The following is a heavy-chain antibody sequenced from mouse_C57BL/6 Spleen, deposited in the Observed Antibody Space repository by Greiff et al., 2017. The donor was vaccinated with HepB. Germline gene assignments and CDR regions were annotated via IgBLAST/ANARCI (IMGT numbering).Heavy chain of an antibody. J-gene: IGHJ3*01. CDR1: GYTFTSYW. V-gene: IGHV1-69*01. D-gene: IGHD2-4*01. Sequence: VQLQQPGAELVMPGASVKLSCKASGYTFTSYWMHWVKQRPGQGLEWIGEIDPSDSYTNYNQKFKGKSTLTVDKSSSTAYMQLSSLTSEDSAVYYCARERDYDWFAYWGQGTLVTVSA. CDR3: ARERDYDWFAY. CDR2: IDPSDSYT.